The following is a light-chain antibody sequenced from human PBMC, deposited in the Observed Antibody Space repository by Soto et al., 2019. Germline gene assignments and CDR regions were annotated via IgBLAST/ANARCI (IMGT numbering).Light chain of an antibody. CDR2: DAS. Sequence: ETVLTQSPATLSLSPGERATLSCWASQSVGNYLAWYQQKPGQAPRLLIYDASNRATGIPARFTGSGSGTDFTLTITSLEPEDSAVYYCQQRGDWPPFTFGPGTTVDIK. CDR1: QSVGNY. V-gene: IGKV3-11*01. J-gene: IGKJ3*01. CDR3: QQRGDWPPFT.